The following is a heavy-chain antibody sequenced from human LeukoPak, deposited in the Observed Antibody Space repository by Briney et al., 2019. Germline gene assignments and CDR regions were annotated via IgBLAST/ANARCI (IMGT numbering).Heavy chain of an antibody. CDR3: ARGGIQVSGIDEFDY. D-gene: IGHD6-19*01. Sequence: GGSLRLSCAASGFTFIDYDMHWVRQVIGKGLEWVSAIGIRGDTHYSGSVKGRFTISRENAESSLYLQMNSLRAEDMAVYYCARGGIQVSGIDEFDYWGQGTLVTVSS. CDR1: GFTFIDYD. J-gene: IGHJ4*02. V-gene: IGHV3-13*01. CDR2: IGIRGDT.